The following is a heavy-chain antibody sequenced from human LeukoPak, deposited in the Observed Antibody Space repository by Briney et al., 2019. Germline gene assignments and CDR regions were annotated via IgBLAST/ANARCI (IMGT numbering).Heavy chain of an antibody. CDR1: GFTFSSYA. CDR3: AKGIAVADLFDY. D-gene: IGHD6-19*01. V-gene: IGHV3-23*01. J-gene: IGHJ4*02. Sequence: GGSLRLSCAASGFTFSSYAMSWVRQAPGKGQEWVSAISGSGGSTYYADSVKGRFTISRDNSKNTLYLQMNSLRAEDTAVYYCAKGIAVADLFDYWGQGTLVTVSS. CDR2: ISGSGGST.